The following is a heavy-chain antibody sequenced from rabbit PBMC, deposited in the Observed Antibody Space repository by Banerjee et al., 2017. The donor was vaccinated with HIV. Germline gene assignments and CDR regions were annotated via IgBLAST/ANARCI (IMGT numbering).Heavy chain of an antibody. V-gene: IGHV1S45*01. Sequence: QEQLVESGGGLVRPEGSLKLSCTASGFSFSNKAVMCWVRQAPGKGLEWIACINAVTGKAVYASWAKGRFTCSKTSSTTVTLQMTSLTAADTATYFCARGVNGYSNWLSRLDLWGQGTLVTVS. CDR2: INAVTGKA. D-gene: IGHD7-1*01. J-gene: IGHJ3*01. CDR3: ARGVNGYSNWLSRLDL. CDR1: GFSFSNKAV.